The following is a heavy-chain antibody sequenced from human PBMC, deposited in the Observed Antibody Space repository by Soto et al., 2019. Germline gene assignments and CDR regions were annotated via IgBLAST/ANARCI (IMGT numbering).Heavy chain of an antibody. D-gene: IGHD3-10*01. CDR3: ARGKGFGELLYNWFDP. CDR2: INHSGST. J-gene: IGHJ5*02. Sequence: SETLSLTCAVYGGSFSGYYWSWIRQPPGKGLEWNGEINHSGSTNYNPSLKSRVTISVDTSKNQFSLKLSSVTAADTAVYYCARGKGFGELLYNWFDPWGQGTLVTVSS. V-gene: IGHV4-34*01. CDR1: GGSFSGYY.